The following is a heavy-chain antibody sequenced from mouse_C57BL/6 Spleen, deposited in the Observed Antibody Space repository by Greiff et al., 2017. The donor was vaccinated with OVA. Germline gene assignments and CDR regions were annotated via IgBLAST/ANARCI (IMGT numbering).Heavy chain of an antibody. D-gene: IGHD1-1*01. Sequence: QVQLKQSGAELVRPGTSVKVSCKASGYAFTNSLIEWVKQRPGQGLEWIGVINPGSGGTNYNEKFKGKATLTADKSSSTAYMQLSSLTSEDSAVYFCARDYYGSRFAYWGQGTLVTVSA. V-gene: IGHV1-54*01. J-gene: IGHJ3*01. CDR1: GYAFTNSL. CDR3: ARDYYGSRFAY. CDR2: INPGSGGT.